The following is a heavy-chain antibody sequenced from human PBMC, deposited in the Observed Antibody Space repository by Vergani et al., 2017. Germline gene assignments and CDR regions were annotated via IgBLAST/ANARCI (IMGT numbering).Heavy chain of an antibody. D-gene: IGHD6-19*01. Sequence: QVQLVQSGAEVKKPGSSVKVSCKASGGTFSSYAISWVRQAPGQGLEWMGGIIPIFGTTNYAQTFQGRVTITADESTSTTYMELSSLRSEDTAVYYCARSPATGYSSGLDYFDYWGQGTLVTVSS. CDR1: GGTFSSYA. V-gene: IGHV1-69*13. J-gene: IGHJ4*02. CDR3: ARSPATGYSSGLDYFDY. CDR2: IIPIFGTT.